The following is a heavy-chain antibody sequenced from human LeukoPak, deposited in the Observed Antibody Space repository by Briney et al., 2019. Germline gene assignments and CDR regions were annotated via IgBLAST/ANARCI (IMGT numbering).Heavy chain of an antibody. Sequence: SETLSLTCTVSGGSISSYYWSWIRQPAGKGLEWIGRIYTSGSTNHNPSLKSRVTMSVDTSKNQFSLKLSSVTAAGTAVYYCARVWVVVPAFDIWGQGTMVTVSS. CDR3: ARVWVVVPAFDI. V-gene: IGHV4-4*07. CDR1: GGSISSYY. CDR2: IYTSGST. D-gene: IGHD2-2*01. J-gene: IGHJ3*02.